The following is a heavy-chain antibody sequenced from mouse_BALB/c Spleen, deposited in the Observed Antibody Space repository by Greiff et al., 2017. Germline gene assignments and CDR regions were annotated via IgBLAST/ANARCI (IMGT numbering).Heavy chain of an antibody. V-gene: IGHV2-9-2*01. J-gene: IGHJ4*01. CDR3: VRYGNYYAMDY. CDR1: GFSLTSYD. CDR2: IWTGGGT. Sequence: QVQLQQSGPGLVAPSQSLSITCTVSGFSLTSYDISWIRQPPGKGLEWLGVIWTGGGTNYNSAFMSRLSISKDNSKSQVFLKMNSLQTDDTAIYYCVRYGNYYAMDYWGQGTSVTVSS. D-gene: IGHD2-10*02.